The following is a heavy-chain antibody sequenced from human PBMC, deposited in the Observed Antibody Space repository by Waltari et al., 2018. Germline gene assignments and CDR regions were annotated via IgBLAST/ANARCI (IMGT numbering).Heavy chain of an antibody. CDR3: AREGVILKITDRYFDM. J-gene: IGHJ2*01. CDR2: ISYDGRNK. D-gene: IGHD3-9*01. CDR1: GFRFRSHG. V-gene: IGHV3-30*10. Sequence: QVHLVESGGGVVQPGGSLRISWAASGFRFRSHGLHWVRQAPGKGLQWVSVISYDGRNKYYTDSVKGRFTVSRDNSQNTLHLQMNSLAVEDTAVYYCAREGVILKITDRYFDMWGRGTLVTVSS.